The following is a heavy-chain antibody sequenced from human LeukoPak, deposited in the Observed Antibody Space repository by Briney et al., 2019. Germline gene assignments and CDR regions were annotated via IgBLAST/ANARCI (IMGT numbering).Heavy chain of an antibody. Sequence: SETLSLTCTVSGGSISSSSHYWGWIRQPPGKGLEWIGSIYYSGSTYYNPSLESRVTISVDTSKNQFSLKVSSVTAADTAVYYCARRGASSSEEYWGQGTLVTVSS. CDR3: ARRGASSSEEY. J-gene: IGHJ4*02. D-gene: IGHD6-6*01. CDR1: GGSISSSSHY. CDR2: IYYSGST. V-gene: IGHV4-39*01.